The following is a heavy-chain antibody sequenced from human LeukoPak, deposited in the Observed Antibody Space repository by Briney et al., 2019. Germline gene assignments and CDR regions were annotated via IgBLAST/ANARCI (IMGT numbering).Heavy chain of an antibody. V-gene: IGHV3-49*03. D-gene: IGHD2-21*02. CDR3: TRTMVVTPTSEFDY. Sequence: PGRSLRLSCTASGFTFGDYAMSWFRQAPGKGLEWVGFIRSKAYGGTTEYAASVKGRFTISRDDSKSIAYLQMNSLKTEDTAVSYCTRTMVVTPTSEFDYWGQGTLVTVSS. CDR1: GFTFGDYA. J-gene: IGHJ4*02. CDR2: IRSKAYGGTT.